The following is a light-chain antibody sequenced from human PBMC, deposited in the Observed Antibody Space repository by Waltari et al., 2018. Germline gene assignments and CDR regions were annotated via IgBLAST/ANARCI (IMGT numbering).Light chain of an antibody. V-gene: IGKV4-1*01. J-gene: IGKJ4*01. CDR1: ESVLYSSNNKNH. Sequence: DIVMTQSPESLAVSLGERATINCKTSESVLYSSNNKNHLAWYQQKPGQPPKLLIYWASTRESGVPERFSGSGSETDFTLTVTSLQAEDVAVYYRQQYYNTPLTFGGGTKVDIK. CDR2: WAS. CDR3: QQYYNTPLT.